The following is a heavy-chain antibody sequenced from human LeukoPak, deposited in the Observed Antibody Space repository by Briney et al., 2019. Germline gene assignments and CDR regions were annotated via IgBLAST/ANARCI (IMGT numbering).Heavy chain of an antibody. CDR1: GFTFSVSW. CDR3: TRGRAAFAY. J-gene: IGHJ4*02. CDR2: IKQDGSDK. V-gene: IGHV3-7*01. Sequence: PGGSLRLSCVASGFTFSVSWMSWVPQAPGKALEWVANIKQDGSDKYYVDSVKGRFTISRDNAKSSLYLQVDSLRADDTAVYYCTRGRAAFAYWGQGTLVTVSS.